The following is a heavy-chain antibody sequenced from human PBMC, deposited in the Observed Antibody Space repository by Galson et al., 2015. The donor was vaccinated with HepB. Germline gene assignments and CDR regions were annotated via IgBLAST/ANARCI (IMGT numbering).Heavy chain of an antibody. D-gene: IGHD1-26*01. CDR2: MNPNSGNT. CDR1: GYTFTSYD. J-gene: IGHJ6*03. Sequence: SVKVSCKASGYTFTSYDINGVRQATGQGLEWMGWMNPNSGNTGYAQKFQGRVTMTRNTSISTAYMELSSLRSEDTAVYYCARGTTGSYYYYYYMDVWGKGTTVTVSS. CDR3: ARGTTGSYYYYYYMDV. V-gene: IGHV1-8*01.